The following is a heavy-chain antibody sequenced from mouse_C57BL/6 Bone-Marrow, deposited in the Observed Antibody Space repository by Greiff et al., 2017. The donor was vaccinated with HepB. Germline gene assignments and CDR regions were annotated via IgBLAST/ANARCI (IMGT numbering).Heavy chain of an antibody. CDR3: ERRGDY. Sequence: DVKLVESGGGLVQPGGSLKLSCAASGFTFSDYYMYWVRQTPEKRLEWVAYISNGGGSTYYPDTVKGRFTISRDNAKNTLYLQMSRLKSEDTAMYYCERRGDYWGQGTSVTVSS. CDR2: ISNGGGST. J-gene: IGHJ4*01. CDR1: GFTFSDYY. V-gene: IGHV5-12*01.